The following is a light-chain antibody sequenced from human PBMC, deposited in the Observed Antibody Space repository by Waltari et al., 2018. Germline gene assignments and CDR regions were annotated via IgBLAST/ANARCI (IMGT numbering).Light chain of an antibody. V-gene: IGKV3-20*01. J-gene: IGKJ4*01. Sequence: EIVLTQSPGTLSLSPGERATLSCRASQTVPLNYLAWYQQKPGQTPRLLIYDASNRATGIPDRFSGSESGTDFTLTIRSLEPEDCAVYYCQQYATSPLTFGGGAKVEIK. CDR3: QQYATSPLT. CDR2: DAS. CDR1: QTVPLNY.